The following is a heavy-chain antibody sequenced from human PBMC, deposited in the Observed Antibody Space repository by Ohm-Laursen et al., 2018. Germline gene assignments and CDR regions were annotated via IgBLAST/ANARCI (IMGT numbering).Heavy chain of an antibody. V-gene: IGHV3-15*01. CDR2: IKSKTEGGTT. J-gene: IGHJ2*01. CDR3: TTNSSGWRSYWYFDL. Sequence: SLRLSCAASGFTFSSYWMHWVRQAPGKGLEWVGRIKSKTEGGTTDYAAPVKGRFTISRDDSKNTLYLQMNSLKTEDTAVYYCTTNSSGWRSYWYFDLWGRGTLVTVSS. D-gene: IGHD6-19*01. CDR1: GFTFSSYW.